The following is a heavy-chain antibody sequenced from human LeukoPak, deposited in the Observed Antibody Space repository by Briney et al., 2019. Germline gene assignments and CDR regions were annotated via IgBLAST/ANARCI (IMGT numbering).Heavy chain of an antibody. J-gene: IGHJ4*02. V-gene: IGHV3-48*03. D-gene: IGHD3-3*01. CDR2: ISSSGSTI. CDR3: ARATRYDFWSGYSSNPQPDY. Sequence: GGSLRLSCAASGFTFSSYEMNWVRQAPGKGLEWVSYISSSGSTIYYADSVKGRFTISRDNAKNSLYLQMNSLRAEDTAVYYCARATRYDFWSGYSSNPQPDYWGQGTLVTVSS. CDR1: GFTFSSYE.